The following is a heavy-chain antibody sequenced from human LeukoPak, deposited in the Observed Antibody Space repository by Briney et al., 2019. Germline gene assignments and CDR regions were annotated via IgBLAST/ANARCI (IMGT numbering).Heavy chain of an antibody. CDR3: ARDWSGYSGYERYNWFDP. J-gene: IGHJ5*02. V-gene: IGHV1-2*02. CDR1: GYTFTGYY. CDR2: INPNSGGT. D-gene: IGHD5-12*01. Sequence: ASMKVSCKGSGYTFTGYYMHWLRKAPGQGLEWMGLINPNSGGTNYAQKVQGRVTMTRDTSISTAYMELSRLRSDDTAVYYCARDWSGYSGYERYNWFDPWGQGTLVTVSS.